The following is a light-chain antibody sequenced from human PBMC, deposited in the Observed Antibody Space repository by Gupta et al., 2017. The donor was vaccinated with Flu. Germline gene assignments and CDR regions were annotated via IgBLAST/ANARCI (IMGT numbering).Light chain of an antibody. Sequence: EIVMTQSPATMSVSPGERATLYCRASQSVSSNLAWYQQKPGQAPRLLIYDASTRATGIPASFSGSGSGTEFTLTISSLQSEDFVVYHCQQYNNWPLTFGGGTKVEIK. CDR3: QQYNNWPLT. CDR2: DAS. CDR1: QSVSSN. J-gene: IGKJ4*01. V-gene: IGKV3-15*01.